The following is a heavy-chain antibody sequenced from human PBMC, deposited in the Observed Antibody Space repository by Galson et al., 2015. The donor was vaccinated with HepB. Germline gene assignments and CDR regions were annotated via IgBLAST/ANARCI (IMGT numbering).Heavy chain of an antibody. V-gene: IGHV3-73*01. J-gene: IGHJ4*02. CDR1: GFTFSGYA. CDR3: ARLGDFSGYSSR. D-gene: IGHD5-12*01. Sequence: SLRLSCAASGFTFSGYAIHWVRQASGKGPEWVARIRCTASNNATSYALSLGCSFTITRDDTKTLAYLHMRRLKNEATAVYYCARLGDFSGYSSRWGQGTPPTVSS. CDR2: IRCTASNNAT.